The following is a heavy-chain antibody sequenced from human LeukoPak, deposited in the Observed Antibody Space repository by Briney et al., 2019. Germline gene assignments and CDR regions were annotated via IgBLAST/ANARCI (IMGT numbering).Heavy chain of an antibody. Sequence: GGSLRLSCAASGFTVSSNYMSWVRQAPGKGLEWVSVIYSGGSTYYADSVKGRFTISRDNSKNTLYLQMNSLRAEDTALYYCAKDTGPYYYDSSGYYSAYFQHWGQGTLVTVSS. CDR3: AKDTGPYYYDSSGYYSAYFQH. CDR2: IYSGGST. V-gene: IGHV3-53*05. CDR1: GFTVSSNY. J-gene: IGHJ1*01. D-gene: IGHD3-22*01.